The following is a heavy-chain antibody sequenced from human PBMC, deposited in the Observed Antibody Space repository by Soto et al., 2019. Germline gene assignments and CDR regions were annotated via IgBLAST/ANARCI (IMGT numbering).Heavy chain of an antibody. CDR1: GFTFSSYS. V-gene: IGHV3-21*01. J-gene: IGHJ3*02. CDR2: ISSSSSYI. D-gene: IGHD1-26*01. CDR3: ARDRSWYSGSYEAIDAFDI. Sequence: KAGGSLRLSCAASGFTFSSYSMNWVRQAPGKGLEWVSSISSSSSYIYYADSVKGRFTISRDNAKNSLYLQMNSLRAEDTAVYYCARDRSWYSGSYEAIDAFDIWGQGTMVTVS.